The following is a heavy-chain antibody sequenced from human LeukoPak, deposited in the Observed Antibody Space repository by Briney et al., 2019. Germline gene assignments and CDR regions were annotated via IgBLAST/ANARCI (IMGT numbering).Heavy chain of an antibody. V-gene: IGHV4-4*09. CDR1: GGSISSSY. J-gene: IGHJ6*03. Sequence: SETLSLTCTVSGGSISSSYWSWIRQPPGKGLELIGYIYTSGSTDYNPSLNSRVTISVDTSKNQFSLKLSSVTAADTAMYFCARAGRDYNYYYMDVWGKGTTVTVSS. CDR2: IYTSGST. CDR3: ARAGRDYNYYYMDV. D-gene: IGHD3-10*01.